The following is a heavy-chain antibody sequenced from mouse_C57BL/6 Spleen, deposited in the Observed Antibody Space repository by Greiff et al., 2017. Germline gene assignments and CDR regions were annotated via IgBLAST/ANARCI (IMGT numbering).Heavy chain of an antibody. CDR3: AREERDYGYVFAY. Sequence: LQESGPELVKPGASVKMSCKASGYTFTSYVMHWVKQKPGQGLEWIGYIYPYNDGTKYNEKFKGKATLTSDKSSSTAYMELSSLTSEDSAVYYCAREERDYGYVFAYWGQGTLVTVSA. J-gene: IGHJ3*01. CDR2: IYPYNDGT. D-gene: IGHD2-2*01. CDR1: GYTFTSYV. V-gene: IGHV1-14*01.